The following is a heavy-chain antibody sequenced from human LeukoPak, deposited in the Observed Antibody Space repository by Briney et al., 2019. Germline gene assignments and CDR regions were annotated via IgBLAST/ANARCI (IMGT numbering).Heavy chain of an antibody. J-gene: IGHJ4*02. V-gene: IGHV3-74*01. CDR2: INTDGTVT. D-gene: IGHD6-19*01. CDR1: GFTFSKYW. Sequence: GGSLRLSRAASGFTFSKYWMLWVRQAPGKGLESVSRINTDGTVTTYADSVEGRFTVSRDNADNTMFLQMNSVRDEDTAVYYCATKQWLAPPPDSWGQGTPVTVSS. CDR3: ATKQWLAPPPDS.